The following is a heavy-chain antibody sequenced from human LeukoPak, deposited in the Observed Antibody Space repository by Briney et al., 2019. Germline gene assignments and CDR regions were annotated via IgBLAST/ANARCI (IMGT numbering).Heavy chain of an antibody. J-gene: IGHJ4*02. Sequence: SETLSLTCSVSGGSISGYYWSWIRQPPGKGLEWIGYFYYSGSTNYNPSLKSRATISVDTSKNQFSLKLSSVTAADTAVYYCARHGGGLLTQCSSSWYFLDYWGQGTLVTVSS. CDR2: FYYSGST. CDR1: GGSISGYY. V-gene: IGHV4-59*08. CDR3: ARHGGGLLTQCSSSWYFLDY. D-gene: IGHD6-13*01.